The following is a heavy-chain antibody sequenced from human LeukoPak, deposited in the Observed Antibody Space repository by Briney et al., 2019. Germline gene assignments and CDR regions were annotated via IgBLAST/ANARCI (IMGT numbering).Heavy chain of an antibody. D-gene: IGHD5-18*01. V-gene: IGHV4-34*01. J-gene: IGHJ4*02. CDR2: IYYSGST. CDR1: GGSFSGYY. CDR3: ARRRPRGYGYDY. Sequence: SETLSLTCAVYGGSFSGYYWSWIRQPPGKGLEWTGSIYYSGSTYYNPSLKSRVTISVDTSKNQFSLKLSSVTAADTAVYYCARRRPRGYGYDYWGQGTLVTVSS.